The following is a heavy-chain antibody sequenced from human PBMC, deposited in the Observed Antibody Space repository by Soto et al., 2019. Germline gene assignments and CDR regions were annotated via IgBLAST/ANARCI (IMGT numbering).Heavy chain of an antibody. J-gene: IGHJ3*02. D-gene: IGHD6-6*01. Sequence: EVQLVESGGGLVEPGGSLRRSCAASGFTFTNAWMNWVRQAPGKGLEWVGRLKSIADAETTDYAAPVQGRFSISRDDSKNTLYLQMNSLKTEDTAVYYCATCIAARACAFDMWGQGTMVTVSS. CDR2: LKSIADAETT. V-gene: IGHV3-15*07. CDR1: GFTFTNAW. CDR3: ATCIAARACAFDM.